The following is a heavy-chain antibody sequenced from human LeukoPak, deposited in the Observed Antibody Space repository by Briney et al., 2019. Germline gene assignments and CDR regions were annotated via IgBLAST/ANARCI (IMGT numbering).Heavy chain of an antibody. CDR1: GGTFSSYA. V-gene: IGHV1-69*13. D-gene: IGHD3-22*01. J-gene: IGHJ4*02. CDR2: IIPIFGTA. CDR3: ARVPHYYDSSGYYYY. Sequence: ASVKVSRKASGGTFSSYAISWVRQAPGQGLEWMGGIIPIFGTANYAQKFQGRVTITADESTSTAYMELSSLRSEDTAVYYCARVPHYYDSSGYYYYWGQGTLVTVSS.